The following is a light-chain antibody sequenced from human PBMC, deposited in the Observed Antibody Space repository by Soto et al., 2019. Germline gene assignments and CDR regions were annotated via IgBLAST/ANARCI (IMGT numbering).Light chain of an antibody. CDR2: DAS. CDR3: QQRNDWPLT. CDR1: QSISTS. V-gene: IGKV3-11*01. Sequence: EIVLTQSPATLSLSPGERASLSCRASQSISTSLAWFQQKPGQAPRLLIYDASSRATGIPARFSGSGSGTDFTLTITSLEPEDFAVYYCQQRNDWPLTFGQGTRLEIK. J-gene: IGKJ5*01.